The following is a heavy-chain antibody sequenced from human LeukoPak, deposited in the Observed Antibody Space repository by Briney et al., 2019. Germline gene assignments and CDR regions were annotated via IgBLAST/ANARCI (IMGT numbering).Heavy chain of an antibody. Sequence: SETLSLTCTVSGGSISSSSYYWGWVRQPPGKGLEWIGSIYYSGSTYYNPSLKSRVTISVDTSKTQCSLKLSSVTAADTAVYYCATLDIAMVFRGFDYWGQGTLVTVSS. CDR2: IYYSGST. V-gene: IGHV4-39*01. D-gene: IGHD5-18*01. CDR3: ATLDIAMVFRGFDY. J-gene: IGHJ4*02. CDR1: GGSISSSSYY.